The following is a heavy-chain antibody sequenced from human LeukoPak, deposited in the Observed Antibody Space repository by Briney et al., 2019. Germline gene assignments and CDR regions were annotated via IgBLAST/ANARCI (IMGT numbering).Heavy chain of an antibody. CDR2: ISAYNGNT. Sequence: GASVKVSCKASGYTFTSYGISWVRQAPGQGLEWMGWISAYNGNTNYAQKLQGRVTMTTDTSTSTAYMELRNLRSDDTAMYYCARDAGGDYVVYFQHWGQGTLVTVSS. V-gene: IGHV1-18*01. J-gene: IGHJ1*01. D-gene: IGHD4-17*01. CDR1: GYTFTSYG. CDR3: ARDAGGDYVVYFQH.